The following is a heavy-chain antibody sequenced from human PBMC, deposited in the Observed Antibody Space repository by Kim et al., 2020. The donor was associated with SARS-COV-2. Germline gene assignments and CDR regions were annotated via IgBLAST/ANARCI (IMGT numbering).Heavy chain of an antibody. D-gene: IGHD6-19*01. CDR1: GYTFTTSA. CDR2: INAGNGHT. Sequence: ASVKVSCKASGYTFTTSAMHWVRQAPGQRLEWMGWINAGNGHTKYSQKFQGRVTITRDTSASTAYMELSSLRSEDTAVYYCARIDSSGWAHYYYYAMDVWGQGTTVTVSS. J-gene: IGHJ6*02. CDR3: ARIDSSGWAHYYYYAMDV. V-gene: IGHV1-3*01.